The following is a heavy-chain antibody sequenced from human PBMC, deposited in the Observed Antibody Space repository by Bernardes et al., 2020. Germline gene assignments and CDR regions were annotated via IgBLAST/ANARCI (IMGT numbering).Heavy chain of an antibody. J-gene: IGHJ4*02. Sequence: GGSLRLSCAASGFTFSSYSMNWVRQAPGKGLEWVSSISSSSYIYYADSVKGRFTISRDNAKNSLYLQMNSLRAEDTAVYYCARDNVVPAAMVEYFDYWGQGTLVTVSS. CDR1: GFTFSSYS. CDR3: ARDNVVPAAMVEYFDY. D-gene: IGHD2-2*01. CDR2: ISSSSYI. V-gene: IGHV3-21*01.